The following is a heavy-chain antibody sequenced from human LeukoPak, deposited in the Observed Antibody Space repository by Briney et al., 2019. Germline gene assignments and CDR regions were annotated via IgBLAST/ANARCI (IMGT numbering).Heavy chain of an antibody. D-gene: IGHD2-2*01. CDR1: GGSISSSSYY. J-gene: IGHJ3*02. Sequence: PSETLSLTCTVSGGSISSSSYYWGWIRQPPGKGLEWIGYIYHSGSTYYNPSLKSRVTISVDRSKNQFSLKLSSVTAADTAVYYCARGSDIVVVPAAHDAFDIWGQGTMVTVSS. V-gene: IGHV4-39*07. CDR2: IYHSGST. CDR3: ARGSDIVVVPAAHDAFDI.